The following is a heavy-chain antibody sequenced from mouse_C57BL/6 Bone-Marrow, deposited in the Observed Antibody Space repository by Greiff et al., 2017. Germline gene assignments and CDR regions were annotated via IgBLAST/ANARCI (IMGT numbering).Heavy chain of an antibody. D-gene: IGHD2-5*01. V-gene: IGHV1-80*01. CDR3: ARGGPTIVYYFDY. J-gene: IGHJ2*01. CDR1: GYAFSSYW. CDR2: FYPGDGDT. Sequence: QVQLQQSGAELVKPGASVKISCKASGYAFSSYWMNWVKQRPGKGLEWIGQFYPGDGDTNYNGKFKGKATLTADKSSSTAYMQLSSLTSEDSAVYYCARGGPTIVYYFDYWGQGTTLTVSS.